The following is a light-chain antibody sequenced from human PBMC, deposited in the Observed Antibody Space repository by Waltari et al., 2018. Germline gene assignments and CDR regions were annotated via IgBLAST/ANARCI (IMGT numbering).Light chain of an antibody. J-gene: IGLJ3*02. CDR2: EVS. CDR3: TSFTGAASWV. V-gene: IGLV2-14*01. Sequence: QSALTQPASVSGSPGQSITISCTGTSSDVGGYNYVSWLQQHPGRAPKLIIYEVSPRPSGVSGRFSCSKSANTASLTISGLQTEDEADYYCTSFTGAASWVFGAGTKVTV. CDR1: SSDVGGYNY.